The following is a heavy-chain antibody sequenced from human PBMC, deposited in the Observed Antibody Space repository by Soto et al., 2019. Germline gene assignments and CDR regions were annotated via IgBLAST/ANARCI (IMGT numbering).Heavy chain of an antibody. CDR1: GGSISSSSYY. V-gene: IGHV4-39*01. CDR3: ARQSTPLQSTIFGVVTIRRGDWFDP. Sequence: SETLSLTCTVSGGSISSSSYYWGWIRKPPGKGLEWIGSIYYSGSTYYNPSLKVRVTISVDTSKNQFSLQWSSVTAADTSVYYCARQSTPLQSTIFGVVTIRRGDWFDPWGQGTLVTVSS. D-gene: IGHD3-3*01. J-gene: IGHJ5*02. CDR2: IYYSGST.